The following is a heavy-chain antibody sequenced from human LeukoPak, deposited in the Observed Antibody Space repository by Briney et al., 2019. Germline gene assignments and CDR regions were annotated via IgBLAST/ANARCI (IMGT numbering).Heavy chain of an antibody. V-gene: IGHV3-30*03. CDR1: GFTFSSYG. Sequence: GGSLRLSCAASGFTFSSYGIEGVREAPGEGREGGAVISYGGSNKYYADSVKGRFTISRDTAKNTLYLRIESQRAEDRSVYYCARGAITMVRASLYNWFDRWGQGTLVTVSS. J-gene: IGHJ5*02. CDR2: ISYGGSNK. D-gene: IGHD3-10*01. CDR3: ARGAITMVRASLYNWFDR.